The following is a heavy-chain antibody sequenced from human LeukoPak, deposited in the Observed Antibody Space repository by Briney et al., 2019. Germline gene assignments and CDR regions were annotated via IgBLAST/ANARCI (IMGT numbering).Heavy chain of an antibody. Sequence: GGSLRLSCEASGFTFSSYWMNWVRQAPGKGLEWVANIKHDGSEKHYVDSVKGRFTISRDNAKNSLYLQINSLRAEDTAVYYCASRITRIVANVFDIWGQGTMVTVSS. CDR3: ASRITRIVANVFDI. V-gene: IGHV3-7*01. CDR2: IKHDGSEK. J-gene: IGHJ3*02. D-gene: IGHD3-22*01. CDR1: GFTFSSYW.